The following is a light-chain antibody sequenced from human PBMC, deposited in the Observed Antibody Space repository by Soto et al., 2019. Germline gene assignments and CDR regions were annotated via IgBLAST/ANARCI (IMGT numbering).Light chain of an antibody. CDR3: SSYTTTSAPVV. CDR2: DVS. CDR1: SSDVGAYSY. V-gene: IGLV2-14*03. J-gene: IGLJ2*01. Sequence: QSALTQSASVSGSPGQSITISCTGTSSDVGAYSYVSWYQQHPGKAPKLIIYDVSDRPSGVSNRFSGSKSGNTASLTISGLQAEDEADYYCSSYTTTSAPVVLGGGTKLTVL.